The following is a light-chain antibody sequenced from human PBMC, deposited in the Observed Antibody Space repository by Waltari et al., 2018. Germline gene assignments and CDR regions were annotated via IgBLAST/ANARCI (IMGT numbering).Light chain of an antibody. Sequence: DIQMTQSPSSLSASLGDRVTITCRASQGIRNSLVWYQLKPGTAPKLLLSPASTLDSGLPSRFSGSGSGTVYTLTISSLQPEDLATYSCQQFYSLPYTFGQGTRLEL. CDR3: QQFYSLPYT. CDR2: PAS. V-gene: IGKV1-NL1*01. J-gene: IGKJ2*01. CDR1: QGIRNS.